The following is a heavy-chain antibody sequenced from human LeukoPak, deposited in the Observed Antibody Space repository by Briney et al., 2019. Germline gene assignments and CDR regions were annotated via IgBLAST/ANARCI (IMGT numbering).Heavy chain of an antibody. Sequence: SETLSLTCAVYGGSFSGYYWSWIRQLPGKGLEWIGEINHSGSTNYNPSLKSRVTISVDTSKNQFSLKLSSVTAADTAVYYCARGRPRVTTVTPGPDYWGQGTLVTVSS. CDR1: GGSFSGYY. D-gene: IGHD4-17*01. CDR2: INHSGST. J-gene: IGHJ4*02. V-gene: IGHV4-34*01. CDR3: ARGRPRVTTVTPGPDY.